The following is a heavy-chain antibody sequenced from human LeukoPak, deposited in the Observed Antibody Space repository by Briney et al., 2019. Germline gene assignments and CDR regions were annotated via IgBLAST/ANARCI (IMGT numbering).Heavy chain of an antibody. V-gene: IGHV3-73*01. CDR2: IRSKANSYAT. D-gene: IGHD6-13*01. CDR3: TRHEAAAGTPVGDY. Sequence: PGGSLRLSCAASGFTFSGSAMHWVRQASGKGLEWVGRIRSKANSYATVYAASVKGRFTISRDDSKNTAYLQMNSLKTEDTAVYYCTRHEAAAGTPVGDYWGQGTLVTVSS. CDR1: GFTFSGSA. J-gene: IGHJ4*02.